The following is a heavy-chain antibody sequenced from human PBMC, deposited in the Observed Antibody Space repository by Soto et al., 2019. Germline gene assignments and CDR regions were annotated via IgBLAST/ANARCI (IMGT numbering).Heavy chain of an antibody. J-gene: IGHJ6*02. CDR1: GFTFSSYA. CDR2: IVASGGTT. D-gene: IGHD3-10*01. V-gene: IGHV3-23*01. Sequence: EVQLLESGGALVQSGGSLRLSCAASGFTFSSYAMSWVRQAPGKGLEWVSSIVASGGTTYYADSVKGRFTISRDNYKNPLYLQMNSLRAEDTAVYYCAKGFGSGTYFSGLVGMDVWGQGTTVTVSS. CDR3: AKGFGSGTYFSGLVGMDV.